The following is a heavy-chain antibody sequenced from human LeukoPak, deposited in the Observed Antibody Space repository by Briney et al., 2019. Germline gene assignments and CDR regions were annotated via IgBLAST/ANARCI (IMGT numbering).Heavy chain of an antibody. CDR2: INQDGSEK. Sequence: PGGSLRLSCAASGFTFSRNWMIWVRQAPGKRLEWVANINQDGSEKYYVDSVKGRLTISRDNAKNSLFLQMNSLRTEDTAVYYCARVGSGNFLGAFDIWGQGTMVTVSS. CDR1: GFTFSRNW. V-gene: IGHV3-7*03. J-gene: IGHJ3*02. CDR3: ARVGSGNFLGAFDI. D-gene: IGHD1-26*01.